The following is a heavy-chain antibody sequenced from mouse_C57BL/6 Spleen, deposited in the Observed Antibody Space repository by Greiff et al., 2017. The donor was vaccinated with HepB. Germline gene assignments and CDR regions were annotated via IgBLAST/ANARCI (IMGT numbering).Heavy chain of an antibody. CDR2: IWSGGST. J-gene: IGHJ2*01. CDR1: GFSLTSYG. D-gene: IGHD1-1*01. Sequence: QVHVKQSGPGLVQPSQSLSITCTVSGFSLTSYGVHWVRQSPGKGLEWLGVIWSGGSTDYNAAFISRLSISKDNSKSQVFFKMNSLQADDTAIYYCARKGGYYGSSYLDYWGQGTTLTVSS. V-gene: IGHV2-2*01. CDR3: ARKGGYYGSSYLDY.